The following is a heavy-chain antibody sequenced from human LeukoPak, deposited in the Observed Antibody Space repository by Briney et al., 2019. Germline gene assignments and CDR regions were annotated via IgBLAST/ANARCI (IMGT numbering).Heavy chain of an antibody. Sequence: GESLKISCKGSGYSFTTYWIAWLRQMPGKGLEWMGIIYPGDSNTRYGPSFQGQVTISADKSIGTAYLQWSSLKASDTAVYYCARQTPGQYGMDVWGQGTTVTVSS. V-gene: IGHV5-51*01. J-gene: IGHJ6*02. CDR3: ARQTPGQYGMDV. CDR1: GYSFTTYW. CDR2: IYPGDSNT.